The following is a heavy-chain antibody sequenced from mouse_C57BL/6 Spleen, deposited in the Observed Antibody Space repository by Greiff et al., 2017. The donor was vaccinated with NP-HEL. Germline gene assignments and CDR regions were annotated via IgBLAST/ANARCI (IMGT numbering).Heavy chain of an antibody. J-gene: IGHJ4*01. CDR1: GYAFSSYW. CDR3: ARNDDYAMDY. V-gene: IGHV1-80*01. CDR2: IYPGDGDT. D-gene: IGHD2-12*01. Sequence: QVHVKQSGAELVKPGASVKISCKASGYAFSSYWMNWVKQRPGKGLEWIGQIYPGDGDTNYNGKFKGKATLTADKSSSTAYMQLSSLTSEDSAVYFCARNDDYAMDYWGQGTSVTVSS.